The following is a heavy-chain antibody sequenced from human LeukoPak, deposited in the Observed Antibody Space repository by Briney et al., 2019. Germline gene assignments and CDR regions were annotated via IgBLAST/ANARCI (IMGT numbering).Heavy chain of an antibody. Sequence: SETLSLTCTVSGYSISSSYYWSWIRQPPGKGLEWIGYIYYSGSTNYNPSLKSRVTISVDTSKNQFSLKLSSVTAADTAVYYCARGRDTVRDYWGQGTLVTVSS. CDR3: ARGRDTVRDY. CDR2: IYYSGST. CDR1: GYSISSSYY. J-gene: IGHJ4*02. D-gene: IGHD4-11*01. V-gene: IGHV4-61*01.